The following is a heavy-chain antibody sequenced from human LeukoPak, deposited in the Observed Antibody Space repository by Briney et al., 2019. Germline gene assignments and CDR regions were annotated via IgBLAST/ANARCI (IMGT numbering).Heavy chain of an antibody. CDR1: GGSISSGGYY. D-gene: IGHD3-3*01. Sequence: PSETLSLTCTVSGGSISSGGYYWSWIRQHPGKGLEWIGYIYYSGSTDYNPSLKSRVTISVDMSKNQFSLKLSSVTAADTAVYYCARGLGYDFWSGYLNGMDVWGQGTTVTVSS. J-gene: IGHJ6*02. V-gene: IGHV4-31*03. CDR2: IYYSGST. CDR3: ARGLGYDFWSGYLNGMDV.